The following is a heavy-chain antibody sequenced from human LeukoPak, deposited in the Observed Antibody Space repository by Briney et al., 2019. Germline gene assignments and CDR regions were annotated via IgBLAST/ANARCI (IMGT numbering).Heavy chain of an antibody. CDR3: ARAPDIVVVPAAIDY. Sequence: GGSLRLSCAASGFTFSSYAMHWVRQAPGKGLERVAVISYDGSNKYYADSVKGRFTISRDNSKNTLYLQMNSLRAEDTAVYYCARAPDIVVVPAAIDYWGQGTLVTVSS. V-gene: IGHV3-30*04. D-gene: IGHD2-2*01. CDR1: GFTFSSYA. CDR2: ISYDGSNK. J-gene: IGHJ4*02.